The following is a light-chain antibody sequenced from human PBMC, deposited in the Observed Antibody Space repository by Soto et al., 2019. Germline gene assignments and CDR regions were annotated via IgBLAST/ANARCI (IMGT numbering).Light chain of an antibody. V-gene: IGKV1-8*01. CDR3: QQYYSYPLT. J-gene: IGKJ4*01. CDR1: QGISSY. CDR2: AAS. Sequence: AIRMTQSPSSLSASTGDRVTITCRASQGISSYLAWYQQQPGKAPKLLIYAASTLQSGVPSRFSGSGSGTDFSLTISCLQSEDFATYYYQQYYSYPLTFGGGTKVEIK.